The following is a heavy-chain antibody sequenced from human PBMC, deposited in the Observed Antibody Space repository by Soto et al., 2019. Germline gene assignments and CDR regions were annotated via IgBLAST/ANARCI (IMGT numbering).Heavy chain of an antibody. CDR2: INSDGSST. Sequence: PGGSLRLSCAASGFTFSSYWMHWVRQAPGKGLVWVSRINSDGSSTSYADSVKGRFTISRDNAKNTLYLQMNSLRAEDTAVYYCAREGLNRYYYYYYMDVWGKGTTVTSP. CDR1: GFTFSSYW. J-gene: IGHJ6*03. CDR3: AREGLNRYYYYYYMDV. V-gene: IGHV3-74*01.